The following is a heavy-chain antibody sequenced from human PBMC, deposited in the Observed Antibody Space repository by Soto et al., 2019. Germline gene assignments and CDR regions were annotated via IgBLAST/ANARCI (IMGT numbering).Heavy chain of an antibody. D-gene: IGHD6-25*01. Sequence: QVQLVQSGAEVKKPGASVKVSCKASGYTFTSYDINWVRQATGQGLEWMGWMNPNSGNTGYAQKFQGXXTXTXXTSISTVYMELNSLRSDDTAVYYCARERTPYGMDVWGQGTTVTVSS. CDR2: MNPNSGNT. V-gene: IGHV1-8*01. CDR1: GYTFTSYD. CDR3: ARERTPYGMDV. J-gene: IGHJ6*02.